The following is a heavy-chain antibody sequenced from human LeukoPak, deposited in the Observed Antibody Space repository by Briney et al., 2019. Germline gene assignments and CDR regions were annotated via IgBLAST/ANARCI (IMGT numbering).Heavy chain of an antibody. CDR1: GFTFSSYA. Sequence: GSLRLSCAASGFTFSSYAMHWVRQPPGKGLEWIGEIYHSGSTNYNPSLKSRVTISVDKSKNQFSLKLSSVTAADTAVYYCARDADYYDSSGYHPGWFDPWGQGTLVTVSS. D-gene: IGHD3-22*01. CDR2: IYHSGST. CDR3: ARDADYYDSSGYHPGWFDP. J-gene: IGHJ5*02. V-gene: IGHV4-4*02.